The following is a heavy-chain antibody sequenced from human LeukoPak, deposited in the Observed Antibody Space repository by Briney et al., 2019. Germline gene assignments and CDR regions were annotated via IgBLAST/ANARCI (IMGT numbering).Heavy chain of an antibody. CDR2: IYHSGST. V-gene: IGHV4-38-2*01. J-gene: IGHJ4*02. D-gene: IGHD6-19*01. CDR3: ARRYSSGWYLRRYFDY. CDR1: GYSISSGYY. Sequence: PSETLSLTCAVSGYSISSGYYWGWIRQPPGKGLEWIGSIYHSGSTYYNPSLKSRVTISVDTSKNQFSLKLSSVTAADTAVYYCARRYSSGWYLRRYFDYWGQGTPVTVSS.